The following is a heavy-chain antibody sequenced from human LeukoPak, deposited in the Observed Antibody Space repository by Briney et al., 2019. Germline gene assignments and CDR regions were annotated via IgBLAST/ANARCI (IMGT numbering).Heavy chain of an antibody. V-gene: IGHV4-59*08. CDR2: IYYSGST. CDR1: GGSISGYY. Sequence: TPSETLSLTCTVSGGSISGYYWSWTRQPPGKGLEWIGYIYYSGSTNYNPSLKSRVTISVDTPKNQFSLKLSSVTAADSAVYYCAGLIAAAGTADWFDPWGQGTLVTVSS. D-gene: IGHD6-13*01. CDR3: AGLIAAAGTADWFDP. J-gene: IGHJ5*02.